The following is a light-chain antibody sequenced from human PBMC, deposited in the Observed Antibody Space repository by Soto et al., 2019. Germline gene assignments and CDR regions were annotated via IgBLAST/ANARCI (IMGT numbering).Light chain of an antibody. CDR2: AAS. CDR1: QSISSY. V-gene: IGKV1-39*01. J-gene: IGKJ4*01. Sequence: DIQMTQSPSSLSASVGDRVTITCRASQSISSYLNWYQQKPGKAPKLLIYAASSLQSGVPSRFSGSGSGTDFTLPISSLQPEDFATYSCPQSYSTPLTFGGGTKVEIK. CDR3: PQSYSTPLT.